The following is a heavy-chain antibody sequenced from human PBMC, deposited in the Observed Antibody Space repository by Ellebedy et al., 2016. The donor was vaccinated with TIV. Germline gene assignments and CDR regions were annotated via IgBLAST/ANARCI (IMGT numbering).Heavy chain of an antibody. CDR2: ISTGGST. Sequence: GGSLRLSCAVSGFTVNSNYMSWVRQAPGKALEWVSTISTGGSTFSADSVRGRFTISRDTSKHTLYLQLNGLRAEDTAVYFCAGETFIDVDLEVWGVFDIWGQGTMVSVSS. V-gene: IGHV3-66*01. J-gene: IGHJ3*02. CDR1: GFTVNSNY. D-gene: IGHD1-1*01. CDR3: AGETFIDVDLEVWGVFDI.